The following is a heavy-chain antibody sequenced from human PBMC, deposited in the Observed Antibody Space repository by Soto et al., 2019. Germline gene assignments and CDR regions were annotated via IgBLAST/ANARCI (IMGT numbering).Heavy chain of an antibody. Sequence: QVQLVQSGAEVKKPGASVKVSCKASGYTFTSYYMHWVRQAPGQGLEWMGIINPSGGSTSYAQKFLGRVTMTRDTSTSTVYMELSSLRSEDTAVYYCARATLKGGSQRRNFDYWGQGTLVTVSS. CDR3: ARATLKGGSQRRNFDY. CDR1: GYTFTSYY. V-gene: IGHV1-46*03. D-gene: IGHD3-16*01. CDR2: INPSGGST. J-gene: IGHJ4*02.